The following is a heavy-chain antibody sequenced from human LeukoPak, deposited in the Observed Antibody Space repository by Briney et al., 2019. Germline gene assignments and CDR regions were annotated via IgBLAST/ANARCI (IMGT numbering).Heavy chain of an antibody. J-gene: IGHJ3*02. CDR1: GFTFSSYR. Sequence: GGSLRLSCAASGFTFSSYRMNWVRQAPGKGLGWVSYISISSTIYSADSVKGRFTISRDNAKNSLYLQMNSLRAEDTAVYYCARDTLFAFDIWGQGTMVTVSS. D-gene: IGHD3-16*01. V-gene: IGHV3-48*01. CDR2: ISISSTI. CDR3: ARDTLFAFDI.